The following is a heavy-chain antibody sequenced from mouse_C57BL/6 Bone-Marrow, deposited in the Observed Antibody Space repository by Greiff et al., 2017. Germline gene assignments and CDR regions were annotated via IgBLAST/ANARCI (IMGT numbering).Heavy chain of an antibody. CDR3: ARPPTVVTDWYFEV. V-gene: IGHV5-6*01. J-gene: IGHJ1*03. D-gene: IGHD1-1*01. CDR2: ISSGGSYT. Sequence: DVHLVESGGDLVKPGGSLKLSCAASGFTFSSYGMSWVRQTPDKRLEWVATISSGGSYTYYPDSVKGRFTISRDTAKNTLYLQMSSLKSEDTAMYYCARPPTVVTDWYFEVWGTGTTVTVSS. CDR1: GFTFSSYG.